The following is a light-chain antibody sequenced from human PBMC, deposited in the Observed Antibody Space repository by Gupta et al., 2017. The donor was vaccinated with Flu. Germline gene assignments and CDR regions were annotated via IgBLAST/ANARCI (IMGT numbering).Light chain of an antibody. CDR2: LGS. Sequence: IVMTQSPLSLPVTPGEPASISCRSSQSLLHSNGYNYLDWYLQKPGQSPQLLIYLGSDRVSGVPDRFSGSGSGTDFTLKISRVEADDFGVYYCMQALQTPYTFGQGTKLEIK. J-gene: IGKJ2*01. CDR3: MQALQTPYT. V-gene: IGKV2-28*01. CDR1: QSLLHSNGYNY.